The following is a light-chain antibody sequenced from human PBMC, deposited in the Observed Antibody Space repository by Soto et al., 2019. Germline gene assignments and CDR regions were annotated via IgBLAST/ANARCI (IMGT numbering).Light chain of an antibody. CDR1: TSNIGSNT. CDR2: AAN. J-gene: IGLJ3*02. Sequence: QSVLTQSPSASGTPGQRVTISCSGSTSNIGSNTVNWYRQIPGAAPHLLMSAANQQPSGVPDRFTGSKSGASASLAISGLQFVDEAVYFCASWDDDLNAVLFGGGTKLTVL. CDR3: ASWDDDLNAVL. V-gene: IGLV1-44*01.